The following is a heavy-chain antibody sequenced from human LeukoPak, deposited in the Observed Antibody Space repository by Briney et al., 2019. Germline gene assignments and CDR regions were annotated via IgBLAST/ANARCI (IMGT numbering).Heavy chain of an antibody. CDR2: INPNSGGT. V-gene: IGHV1-2*02. CDR1: GYTFTGYY. D-gene: IGHD6-13*01. CDR3: ARVSWYNSSWYSGGWFDP. J-gene: IGHJ5*02. Sequence: ASVKVSCKASGYTFTGYYMHWVRQAPGQGLEWMGWINPNSGGTNYAQKFQGRVTMTRDTSISTAYMELSRLRSDDTAVYYCARVSWYNSSWYSGGWFDPWGQGTLVTVSS.